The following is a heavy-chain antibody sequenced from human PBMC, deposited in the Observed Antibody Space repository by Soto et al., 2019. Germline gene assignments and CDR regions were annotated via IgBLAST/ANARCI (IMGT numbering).Heavy chain of an antibody. CDR2: IYYSGST. CDR1: GGSISSYY. V-gene: IGHV4-59*01. Sequence: SETLSLTCTVSGGSISSYYWSWIRQPPGKGLEWIGYIYYSGSTNYNPSLKSRVTISVDTSKNQFSLKLGSVTAADTAVYYCARAAIAAAGRSYYGMDVWGQGTTVTVS. CDR3: ARAAIAAAGRSYYGMDV. J-gene: IGHJ6*02. D-gene: IGHD6-13*01.